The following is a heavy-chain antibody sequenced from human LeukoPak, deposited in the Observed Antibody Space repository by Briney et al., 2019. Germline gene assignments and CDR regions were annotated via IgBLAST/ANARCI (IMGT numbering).Heavy chain of an antibody. Sequence: GGSLRLSCAASGFTFSSYGMYWVRQAPGKGLEWVAIISYDGSNKYYGDSVKGRFTISRDNSKNTLYLQMNTLRAEDTAVYYCAKASQKTISRNNWFDPWGQGTLVTVSS. J-gene: IGHJ5*02. CDR2: ISYDGSNK. V-gene: IGHV3-30*18. D-gene: IGHD2/OR15-2a*01. CDR1: GFTFSSYG. CDR3: AKASQKTISRNNWFDP.